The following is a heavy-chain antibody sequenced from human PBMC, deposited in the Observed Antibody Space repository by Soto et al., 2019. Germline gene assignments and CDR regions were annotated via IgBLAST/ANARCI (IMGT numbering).Heavy chain of an antibody. D-gene: IGHD2-21*02. CDR3: ARHEAYCGGDCYSPNLDAFDI. CDR2: IDPSDSYT. V-gene: IGHV5-10-1*01. Sequence: PGESLKISCKGSGYSFTSYWISWVRQMHGKGLEWMGRIDPSDSYTNYSPSFQGHVTISADKSISTAYLQWSSLKASDTAMYYCARHEAYCGGDCYSPNLDAFDIWGQGTMVTVSS. J-gene: IGHJ3*02. CDR1: GYSFTSYW.